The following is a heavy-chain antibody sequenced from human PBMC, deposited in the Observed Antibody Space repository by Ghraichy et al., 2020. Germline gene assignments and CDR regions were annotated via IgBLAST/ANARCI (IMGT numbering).Heavy chain of an antibody. CDR2: IKQDGSQR. D-gene: IGHD4-17*01. J-gene: IGHJ4*02. Sequence: NIKQDGSQRNYLDSVEGRFTISRDNAKNSWYLQMDSLRADDTAVYYCARDSTTVTNLRGGDCWGQGTLVTV. V-gene: IGHV3-7*03. CDR3: ARDSTTVTNLRGGDC.